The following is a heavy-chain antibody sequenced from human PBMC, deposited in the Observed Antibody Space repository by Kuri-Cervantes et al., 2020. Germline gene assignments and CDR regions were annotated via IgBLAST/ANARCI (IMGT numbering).Heavy chain of an antibody. CDR3: AKEGVNYNFWSGPGGYYFDY. J-gene: IGHJ4*02. V-gene: IGHV3-NL1*01. D-gene: IGHD3-3*01. CDR2: IYSGGST. CDR1: GFTFSSYA. Sequence: GGSLRLSCAASGFTFSSYAMHWVRQAPGKGLEWVSVIYSGGSTYYADSVKGRFTISRHNSKNTLYLQMNSLRAEDTAVYYCAKEGVNYNFWSGPGGYYFDYWGQGTLVTVSS.